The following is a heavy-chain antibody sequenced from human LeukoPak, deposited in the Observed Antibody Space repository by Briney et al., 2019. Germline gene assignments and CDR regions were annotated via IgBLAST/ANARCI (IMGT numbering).Heavy chain of an antibody. CDR2: LNPNTGGT. CDR3: ARAPRSGSYIYFDY. CDR1: GYTFTGYY. D-gene: IGHD3-10*01. J-gene: IGHJ4*02. Sequence: ASVKVSCKASGYTFTGYYMHWVRQAPGQGLEWMGRLNPNTGGTNYAQNFQGRVTMTRDTSISTVYMELSSLRSDDTALYYCARAPRSGSYIYFDYWGQGTLVTVSS. V-gene: IGHV1-2*06.